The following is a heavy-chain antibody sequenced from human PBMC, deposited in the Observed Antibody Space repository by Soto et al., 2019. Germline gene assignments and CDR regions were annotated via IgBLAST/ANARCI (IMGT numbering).Heavy chain of an antibody. CDR1: GYTFTSYA. CDR2: INAGNGNT. J-gene: IGHJ5*02. CDR3: ARGGSSSLRDWFDP. V-gene: IGHV1-3*01. Sequence: ASVKVSCKASGYTFTSYAMHWVRQAPGQRLEWMGWINAGNGNTKYSQKFQGRVTITRDTSASTAYTELSSLRSEDTAVYYCARGGSSSLRDWFDPWGQGTLVTVSS. D-gene: IGHD2-15*01.